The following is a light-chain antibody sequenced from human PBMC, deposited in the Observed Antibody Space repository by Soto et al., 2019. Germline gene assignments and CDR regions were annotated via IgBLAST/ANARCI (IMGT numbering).Light chain of an antibody. CDR2: KAS. J-gene: IGKJ2*01. CDR3: QHYDSYPYT. V-gene: IGKV1-5*03. CDR1: QDVSQW. Sequence: DIHMTQSPSTLSASVGDTVTITCRASQDVSQWLAWYQERPGKPPKLLIYKASSLERGVPSRFRGRGSETEFTLTLRDLQPDDFATYYCQHYDSYPYTFGQGTRLEI.